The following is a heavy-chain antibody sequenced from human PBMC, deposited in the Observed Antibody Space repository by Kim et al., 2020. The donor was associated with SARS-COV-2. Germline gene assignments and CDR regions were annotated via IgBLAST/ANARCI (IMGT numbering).Heavy chain of an antibody. D-gene: IGHD4-17*01. CDR1: GSTFNSFG. CDR2: ISGSSDTR. V-gene: IGHV3-48*04. J-gene: IGHJ6*01. Sequence: GGSLRLSCEASGSTFNSFGMNWLRQAPGKGLEWVSLISGSSDTRYYLDSVKGRFTVSRDNAKKSLYLRLNSLRVEDTGVYFCARAGSTMTPLRYGMDVWG. CDR3: ARAGSTMTPLRYGMDV.